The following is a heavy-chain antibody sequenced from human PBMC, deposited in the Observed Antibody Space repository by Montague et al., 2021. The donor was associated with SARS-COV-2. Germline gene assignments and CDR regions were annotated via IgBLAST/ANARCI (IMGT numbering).Heavy chain of an antibody. CDR3: ARRGRKLLPVATTIGGFDI. V-gene: IGHV4-39*02. CDR2: IYDSGST. J-gene: IGHJ3*02. D-gene: IGHD5-12*01. CDR1: GGSISSSNYY. Sequence: SETLSLTCTVSGGSISSSNYYWDWIRQPPGKGLKWIGSIYDSGSTYYNPSLKSRVNISVDTSKNHFSLKLSSVTAADTAVYYCARRGRKLLPVATTIGGFDIWGQGTMVTVSS.